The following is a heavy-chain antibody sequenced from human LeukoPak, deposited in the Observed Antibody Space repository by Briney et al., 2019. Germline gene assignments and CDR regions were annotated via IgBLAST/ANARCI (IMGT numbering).Heavy chain of an antibody. D-gene: IGHD6-13*01. J-gene: IGHJ4*02. Sequence: GASVKVSCKASGYTFTGYYMHWVRQAPGQGLEWMGWINPNSGGTNYAQKFQGRVTMTRDTSISTAYMELSRLRSDDTAVYYCARVFHRSSSWYFGYWGQGTLVTASS. V-gene: IGHV1-2*02. CDR1: GYTFTGYY. CDR2: INPNSGGT. CDR3: ARVFHRSSSWYFGY.